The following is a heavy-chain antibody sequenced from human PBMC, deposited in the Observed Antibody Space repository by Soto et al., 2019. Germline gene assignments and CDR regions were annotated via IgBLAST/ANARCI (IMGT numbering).Heavy chain of an antibody. CDR1: GYPVTAYY. Sequence: QLHLVQSGAVVKKPGASVTVSCSASGYPVTAYYMHWVRQAPGRGLEWMGGINPATGAAKYTQTCQGRVTTTRDTSTSTVFMELSGVTSEDTAGFYCARGGGVGVAGSAAFDMWGQGTLVTVSS. V-gene: IGHV1-2*02. CDR2: INPATGAA. J-gene: IGHJ3*02. D-gene: IGHD3-3*01. CDR3: ARGGGVGVAGSAAFDM.